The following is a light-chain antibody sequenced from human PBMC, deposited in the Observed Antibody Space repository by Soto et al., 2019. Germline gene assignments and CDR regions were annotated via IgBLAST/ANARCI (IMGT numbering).Light chain of an antibody. V-gene: IGKV1-5*01. J-gene: IGKJ1*01. CDR2: AAS. CDR1: QSISSW. Sequence: DIQMTQSPSTLSASVGGRVTITCRASQSISSWLAWYQRKPGKAPNLLINAASTLQSGVPLRFSGGGSGTDFTLTISSLQPDDFATYYCQQYNSYWTFGQGTKVDI. CDR3: QQYNSYWT.